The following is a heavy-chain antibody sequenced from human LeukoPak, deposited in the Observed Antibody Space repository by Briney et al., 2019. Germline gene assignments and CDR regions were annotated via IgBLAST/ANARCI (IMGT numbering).Heavy chain of an antibody. CDR3: ARDLGKAGGYSSAFDY. CDR1: GFTFSSYW. CDR2: IRQDGSER. J-gene: IGHJ4*02. D-gene: IGHD6-19*01. Sequence: GGSLRLSCAASGFTFSSYWMSWVRQAPGKGLEWVANIRQDGSERYYVVSVKGRFTISRDNAKNSLYLQMDSLRAEDTAVYYCARDLGKAGGYSSAFDYWGQGTLVTVFS. V-gene: IGHV3-7*01.